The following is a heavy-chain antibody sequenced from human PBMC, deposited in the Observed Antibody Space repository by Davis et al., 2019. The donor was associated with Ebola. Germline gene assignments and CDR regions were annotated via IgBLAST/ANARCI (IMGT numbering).Heavy chain of an antibody. J-gene: IGHJ6*02. CDR1: GYTFTSYD. CDR3: ARSGYCTGGVCYSYYYYGMDV. Sequence: AASVKVSCKASGYTFTSYDINWVRQATGQGLEWMGWMNPNSGNTGYAQKFQGRVTMTRNTSISTAYMELSSLRSEDTAVYYCARSGYCTGGVCYSYYYYGMDVWGQGTTVTVSS. D-gene: IGHD2-8*02. CDR2: MNPNSGNT. V-gene: IGHV1-8*01.